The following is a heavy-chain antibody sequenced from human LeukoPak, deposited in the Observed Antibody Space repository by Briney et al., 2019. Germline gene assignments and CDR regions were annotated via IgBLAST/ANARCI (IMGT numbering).Heavy chain of an antibody. J-gene: IGHJ5*02. V-gene: IGHV3-23*01. D-gene: IGHD5-18*01. CDR3: AKGSGFSYGLSWFDP. Sequence: GGSLRLSCAASGFTFSSYAMSWVRQAPGKGLEWVSAISGSGGSTYYADSVKGRFTISRDNSKNTLYLQMNSLRAEDTAVYYCAKGSGFSYGLSWFDPWGQGTLVTVSS. CDR1: GFTFSSYA. CDR2: ISGSGGST.